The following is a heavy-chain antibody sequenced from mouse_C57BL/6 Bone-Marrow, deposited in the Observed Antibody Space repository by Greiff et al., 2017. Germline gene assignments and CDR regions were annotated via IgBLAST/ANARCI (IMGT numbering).Heavy chain of an antibody. CDR3: TTGFAY. V-gene: IGHV14-4*01. Sequence: EVQLQQSGAELVRPGASVKLSCTASGFNIKDDYMHWVKQRPEQGLEWIGWIDPENGDTAYASKFQCKATITAAKASNTAYLQLSSLTSEDTAVYYCTTGFAYWGQGTRVTVSA. J-gene: IGHJ3*01. CDR2: IDPENGDT. CDR1: GFNIKDDY.